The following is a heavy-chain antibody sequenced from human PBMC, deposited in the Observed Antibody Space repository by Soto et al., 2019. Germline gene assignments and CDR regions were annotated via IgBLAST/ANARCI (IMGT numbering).Heavy chain of an antibody. CDR3: VRDGFDYFETAWLHFGN. Sequence: GGSLRLSCAASGFNFKRYSLSWVRQSPGKGLEWVASISSSAVYIDYADSVKGRFTISRDNANNSLYLQMNSLRDEDTATYYSVRDGFDYFETAWLHFGNWGQGTLVTVSS. V-gene: IGHV3-21*01. CDR2: ISSSAVYI. D-gene: IGHD3-22*01. CDR1: GFNFKRYS. J-gene: IGHJ4*02.